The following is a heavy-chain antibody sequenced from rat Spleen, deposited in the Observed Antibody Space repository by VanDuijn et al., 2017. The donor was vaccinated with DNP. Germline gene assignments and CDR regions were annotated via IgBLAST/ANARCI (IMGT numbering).Heavy chain of an antibody. D-gene: IGHD1-10*01. CDR2: IISSGGGT. V-gene: IGHV5-31*01. J-gene: IGHJ1*01. CDR1: RSPFGYYW. CDR3: ARWGNSDWCFDF. Sequence: EVQLVEIGRNLVQPGGSLKVSCVASRSPFGYYWQTWFRPVLGKGLVWVASIISSGGGTYYPDSVKGRFTISRDNEKSTLYLQMDSLGSEDTATYYCARWGNSDWCFDFWGPGTMVTVSS.